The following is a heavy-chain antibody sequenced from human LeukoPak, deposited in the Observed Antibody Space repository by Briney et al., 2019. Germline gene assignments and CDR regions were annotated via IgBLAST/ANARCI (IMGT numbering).Heavy chain of an antibody. CDR1: GYSFTTYW. CDR3: AKDSHFDY. J-gene: IGHJ4*02. CDR2: ISSSGGGT. V-gene: IGHV3-23*01. Sequence: GESLKISCKASGYSFTTYWISWVRQAPGKGLEWVSVISSSGGGTYYADSVKGRFTISRDNSKNTLYLQMNSLRAEDTAVYYCAKDSHFDYWGQGALVIVSS.